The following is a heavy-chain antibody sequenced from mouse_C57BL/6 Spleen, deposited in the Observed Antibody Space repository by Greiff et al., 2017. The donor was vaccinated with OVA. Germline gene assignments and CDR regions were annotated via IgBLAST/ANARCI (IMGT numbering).Heavy chain of an antibody. V-gene: IGHV2-9-1*01. CDR3: ARNLGTDGYSYAMDY. Sequence: VQLVESGPGLVAPSQSLSITCTVSGFSLTSYAISWVRQPPGKGLEWLGVIWTGGGTNYNSALKSRLSISKDNSKSQVFLKMNSLQTDDTARYYCARNLGTDGYSYAMDYWGQGTSVTVSS. D-gene: IGHD2-3*01. CDR2: IWTGGGT. J-gene: IGHJ4*01. CDR1: GFSLTSYA.